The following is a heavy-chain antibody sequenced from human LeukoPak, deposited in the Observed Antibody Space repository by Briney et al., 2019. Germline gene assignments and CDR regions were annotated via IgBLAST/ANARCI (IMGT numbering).Heavy chain of an antibody. Sequence: GGSLRLSCAASGFTFSSYWMSWVRQAPGKGLEWVANIKQDGSEKYYVDSVKGRFTISRDNAKNSLYLQMNSLRAEDTAVYYCARDYDFWSGYTPHFDYWGQGTLVTVSS. J-gene: IGHJ4*02. CDR1: GFTFSSYW. D-gene: IGHD3-3*01. CDR3: ARDYDFWSGYTPHFDY. V-gene: IGHV3-7*01. CDR2: IKQDGSEK.